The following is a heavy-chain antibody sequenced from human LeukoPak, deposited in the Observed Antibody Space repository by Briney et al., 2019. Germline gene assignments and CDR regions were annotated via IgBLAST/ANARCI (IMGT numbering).Heavy chain of an antibody. CDR3: ARHGLSGDGYREG. Sequence: SETLSLTCAVYGGSFSGYYWSWIRQPPGKGLEWIGEINHSGSTNYNPSLKSRVTISVGTSKNQFSLKLSSVTAADTAVYYCARHGLSGDGYREGWGQGTLVTVSS. V-gene: IGHV4-34*01. CDR2: INHSGST. J-gene: IGHJ4*02. CDR1: GGSFSGYY. D-gene: IGHD5-24*01.